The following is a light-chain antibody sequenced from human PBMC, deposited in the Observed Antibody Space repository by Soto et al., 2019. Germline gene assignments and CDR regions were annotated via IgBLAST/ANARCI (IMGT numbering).Light chain of an antibody. CDR1: SSNIGSNT. J-gene: IGLJ2*01. Sequence: QSVLTQPPSASGTPGQRVTICCSGSSSNIGSNTVNWYQQLPGTAPKLLIYSNNQRPSGVPDRFSGSKSGTSASLAISGLQSEDEADYYCAAWGDSLNGPVFGGGTKLTVL. V-gene: IGLV1-44*01. CDR3: AAWGDSLNGPV. CDR2: SNN.